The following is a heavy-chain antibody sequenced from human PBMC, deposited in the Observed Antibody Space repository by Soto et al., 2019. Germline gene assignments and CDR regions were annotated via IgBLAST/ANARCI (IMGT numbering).Heavy chain of an antibody. D-gene: IGHD6-13*01. CDR1: GFTFSSYS. CDR2: ISTSSVYI. Sequence: GGSLRLSCAASGFTFSSYSMNWVRQAPGKGLEWVSSISTSSVYIYYSDSVKGRFTISRDNAKNSLYLQMNSLRAEDTAPYYCASLALYRPGYISPSSYYYGMDVWGQGTTVTVSS. CDR3: ASLALYRPGYISPSSYYYGMDV. J-gene: IGHJ6*02. V-gene: IGHV3-21*01.